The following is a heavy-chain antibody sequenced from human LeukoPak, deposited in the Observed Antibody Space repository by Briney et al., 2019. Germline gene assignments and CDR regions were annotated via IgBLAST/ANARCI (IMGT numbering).Heavy chain of an antibody. J-gene: IGHJ5*02. CDR1: GFSLSTSGVG. Sequence: ESGPTLVNPTQTLTLTCTFSGFSLSTSGVGVGWIRQPPGKALEWLALIYWDDDKRHSPSLKSRLTITKDTSKNQVVLTMTNMDPVDTATYYCAHRRLYCSSTSCHNWFDPWGQGTLVTVSS. CDR2: IYWDDDK. D-gene: IGHD2-2*01. CDR3: AHRRLYCSSTSCHNWFDP. V-gene: IGHV2-5*02.